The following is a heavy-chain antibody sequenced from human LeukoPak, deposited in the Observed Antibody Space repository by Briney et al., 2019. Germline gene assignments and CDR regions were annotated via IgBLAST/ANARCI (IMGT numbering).Heavy chain of an antibody. CDR2: IYSGGST. CDR3: ARDSGTESSPETISRPLPHYGMDV. V-gene: IGHV3-66*01. J-gene: IGHJ6*02. D-gene: IGHD3-9*01. Sequence: GGSLRLSCAASGFTVSSNYMSWVRQAPGKGLEWVSVIYSGGSTYYADSVKGRFTISRDNSKNTLYLQMNSLRAEDTAVYYCARDSGTESSPETISRPLPHYGMDVWGQGTTVTVSS. CDR1: GFTVSSNY.